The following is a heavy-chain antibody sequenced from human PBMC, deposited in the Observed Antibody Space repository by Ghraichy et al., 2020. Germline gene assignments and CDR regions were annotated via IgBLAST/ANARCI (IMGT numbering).Heavy chain of an antibody. V-gene: IGHV4-39*01. J-gene: IGHJ6*02. CDR2: IYNSGST. D-gene: IGHD2-2*01. Sequence: SETLSLTCSVSGGSISSGSYYWGWIRQPPGKGLEWIGSIYNSGSTDRNPSLKSRVIMSVDTSKNQFSLQLSSVTASDTAVYYCARHRCSSASCYYYYGMDGWGQGSTVTVSS. CDR1: GGSISSGSYY. CDR3: ARHRCSSASCYYYYGMDG.